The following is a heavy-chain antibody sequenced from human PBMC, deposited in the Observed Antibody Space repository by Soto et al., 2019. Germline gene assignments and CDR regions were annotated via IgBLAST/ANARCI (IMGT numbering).Heavy chain of an antibody. CDR1: GDSINSRSYS. J-gene: IGHJ4*02. CDR2: IYYSGRT. Sequence: SETLSLTFTVTGDSINSRSYSWRWIHQPPGKGLEWIGSIYYSGRTYNNPSLRSRVSMSSDTSKDQFSLKLKSVTAADTALYFCARQRTSVVTQAYFDVWGPGSLVT. CDR3: ARQRTSVVTQAYFDV. V-gene: IGHV4-39*01. D-gene: IGHD2-21*02.